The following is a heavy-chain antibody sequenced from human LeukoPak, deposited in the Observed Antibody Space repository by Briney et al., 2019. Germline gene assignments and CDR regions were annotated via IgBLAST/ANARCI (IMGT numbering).Heavy chain of an antibody. V-gene: IGHV3-53*03. CDR3: ARGLLGELSYYYYMDV. J-gene: IGHJ6*03. D-gene: IGHD3-16*02. CDR1: GFTVSSNY. CDR2: IYSGGST. Sequence: WGSLRLSCAASGFTVSSNYMSWVRQAPGKGLEWVSVIYSGGSTYYADSVKGRFTISRDNAKNSLYLQMNSLRAEDTAVYYCARGLLGELSYYYYMDVWGKGTTVTVSS.